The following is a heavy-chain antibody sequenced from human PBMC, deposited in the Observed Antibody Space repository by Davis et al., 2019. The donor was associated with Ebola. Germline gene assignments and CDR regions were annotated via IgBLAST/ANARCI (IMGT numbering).Heavy chain of an antibody. Sequence: ASVKVSCKASGYTFTSYGISWVRQAPGQGLEWMGWISAYNGNTNYAQKLQGRVTMTTDTSTSTAYMELRSLRSDDTAVYYCAIGTVWFRELLMRYYYYGMDVWGQGTTVTVSS. J-gene: IGHJ6*02. CDR3: AIGTVWFRELLMRYYYYGMDV. D-gene: IGHD3-10*01. V-gene: IGHV1-18*01. CDR1: GYTFTSYG. CDR2: ISAYNGNT.